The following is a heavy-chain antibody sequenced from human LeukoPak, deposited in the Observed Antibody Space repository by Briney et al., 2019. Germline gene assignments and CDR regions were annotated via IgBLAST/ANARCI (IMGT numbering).Heavy chain of an antibody. D-gene: IGHD6-19*01. CDR1: GGSISSYY. V-gene: IGHV4-59*12. CDR2: IYYSGST. Sequence: SETLSLTCTVSGGSISSYYWSWIRQPPGKGLEWIGYIYYSGSTNYNPSLKSRVTISVDKSKNQFSLKLSSVTAADTAVYYCARGGDSSGFYWGQGTLVTVSS. J-gene: IGHJ4*02. CDR3: ARGGDSSGFY.